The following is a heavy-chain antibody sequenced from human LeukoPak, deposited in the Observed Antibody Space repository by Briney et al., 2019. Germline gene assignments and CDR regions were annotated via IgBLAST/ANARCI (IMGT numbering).Heavy chain of an antibody. V-gene: IGHV3-48*01. Sequence: AGGSLRLSCAASGFTFSSYSMNWVRQAPGEGLEWVSYISSSSSTIYYADSVKGRFTISRDNAKNSLYLQMNSLRAEDTAVYYCARDSYYDSSGFTFDIWGQGTMVTVSS. CDR2: ISSSSSTI. D-gene: IGHD3-22*01. CDR1: GFTFSSYS. J-gene: IGHJ3*02. CDR3: ARDSYYDSSGFTFDI.